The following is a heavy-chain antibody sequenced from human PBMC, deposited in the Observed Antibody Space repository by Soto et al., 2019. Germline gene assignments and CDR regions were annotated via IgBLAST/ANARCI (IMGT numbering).Heavy chain of an antibody. CDR2: ISHTGTT. CDR3: ARHIPIDNILGFDY. Sequence: QVQLQESGPGLVKPSGTLSLTCTVSGDSITSSYWWSWVRHPPGRGLEWIGKISHTGTTYYNPSLESRITISVEKSKNQLFLKLTSVTAADTALFYCARHIPIDNILGFDYWGHGTLVTVSS. D-gene: IGHD2-21*01. CDR1: GDSITSSYW. V-gene: IGHV4-4*02. J-gene: IGHJ4*01.